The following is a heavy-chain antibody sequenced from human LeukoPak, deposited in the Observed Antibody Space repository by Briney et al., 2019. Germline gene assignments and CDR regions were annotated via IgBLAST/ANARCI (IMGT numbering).Heavy chain of an antibody. D-gene: IGHD3-10*01. CDR2: IYYSGST. CDR3: ARGPPGGQFDP. V-gene: IGHV4-59*01. CDR1: GGSISSYY. J-gene: IGHJ5*02. Sequence: SETLSLTCTVSGGSISSYYWSWIRQPPGKGRQWIGYIYYSGSTNYNPSLKSRVTISVDTSKHQFSLKLSSVTAADTAVYYCARGPPGGQFDPWGQGTLVTVSS.